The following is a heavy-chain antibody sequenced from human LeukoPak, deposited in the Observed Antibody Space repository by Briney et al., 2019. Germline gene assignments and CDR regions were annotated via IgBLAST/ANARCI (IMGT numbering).Heavy chain of an antibody. CDR2: ISGSGGST. D-gene: IGHD3-22*01. V-gene: IGHV3-23*01. Sequence: GGSLRLSCAASGSTFSSYAMSWVRQAPGKGLEWVSAISGSGGSTYYADSVKGRFTISRDNSKNTLYLQMNSPRAEDTAVYYCAKELDYYDSSGYYYGWDYWGQGTLVTVSS. CDR1: GSTFSSYA. J-gene: IGHJ4*02. CDR3: AKELDYYDSSGYYYGWDY.